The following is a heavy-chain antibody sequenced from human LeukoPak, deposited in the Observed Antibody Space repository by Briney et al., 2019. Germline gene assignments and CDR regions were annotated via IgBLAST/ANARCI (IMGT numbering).Heavy chain of an antibody. J-gene: IGHJ6*02. V-gene: IGHV3-9*01. CDR3: AKESDYAKYGMDV. D-gene: IGHD4-17*01. CDR1: GFTFSSNA. Sequence: GGSLRLSCAASGFTFSSNAMSWVRQAPGKGLEWVSGISLNSGSIGYADSVKGRFTISRDNAKNSLYLQMNSLRAEDTALYYCAKESDYAKYGMDVWGQGTTVTVSS. CDR2: ISLNSGSI.